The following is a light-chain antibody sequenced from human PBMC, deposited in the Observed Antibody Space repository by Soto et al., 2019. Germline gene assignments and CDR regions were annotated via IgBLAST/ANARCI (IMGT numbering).Light chain of an antibody. CDR3: QQFGSSPIT. CDR1: QSVSSSY. Sequence: EIVLTQSPGTLSLSPGERATLSCRASQSVSSSYLAWYQQQPGQAPRLLIYGASSRATGIPDRFSGSGSGTDFTLTISRLAPEDFAVYYCQQFGSSPITFGQGTRLEIK. J-gene: IGKJ5*01. CDR2: GAS. V-gene: IGKV3-20*01.